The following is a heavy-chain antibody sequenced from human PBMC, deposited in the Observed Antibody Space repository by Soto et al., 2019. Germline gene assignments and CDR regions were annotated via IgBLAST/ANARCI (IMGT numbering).Heavy chain of an antibody. J-gene: IGHJ6*02. CDR1: GYSFTSYW. Sequence: GESLKISCKGSGYSFTSYWIGWVRQMPGKGLEYMGIIYPDDSDTRYSPSFQGQVTISADKSISTAYLQWSSLKASDTAMYYCARRVGIAARPSYYYYYGMDVWGQGTTVNVSS. CDR2: IYPDDSDT. CDR3: ARRVGIAARPSYYYYYGMDV. D-gene: IGHD6-6*01. V-gene: IGHV5-51*01.